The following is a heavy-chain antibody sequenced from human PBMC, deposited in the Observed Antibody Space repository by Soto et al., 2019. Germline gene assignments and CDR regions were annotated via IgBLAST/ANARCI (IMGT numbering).Heavy chain of an antibody. CDR1: GYTFTSYY. Sequence: GASVKVSCKASGYTFTSYYMHWVRQAPGQGLEWMGIINPSGGSTSYAQKFQGRVTMTRDTSTSTVYMELSSLRSEDTAVYYCARPYDILTGYYPEYYYGMDVWGQGTTVTVSS. D-gene: IGHD3-9*01. V-gene: IGHV1-46*01. J-gene: IGHJ6*02. CDR2: INPSGGST. CDR3: ARPYDILTGYYPEYYYGMDV.